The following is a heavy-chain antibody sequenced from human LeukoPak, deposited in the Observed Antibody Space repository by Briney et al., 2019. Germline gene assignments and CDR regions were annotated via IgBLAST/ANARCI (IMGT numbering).Heavy chain of an antibody. J-gene: IGHJ6*03. CDR2: TYYRSKWYN. CDR3: ARVVYSSSWSPNYYYYYMDV. Sequence: SQTLSLTCAISGDSVSSNSAAWNWIRRSPSRGLEWLGRTYYRSKWYNDYAVSVKSRITINPDTSKNQFSLQLNSVTPEDTAVYYCARVVYSSSWSPNYYYYYMDVWGKGTTVTVSS. CDR1: GDSVSSNSAA. D-gene: IGHD6-13*01. V-gene: IGHV6-1*01.